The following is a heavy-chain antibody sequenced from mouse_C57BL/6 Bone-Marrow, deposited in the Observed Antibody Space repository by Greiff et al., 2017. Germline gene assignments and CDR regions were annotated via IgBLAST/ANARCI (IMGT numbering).Heavy chain of an antibody. V-gene: IGHV4-1*01. CDR2: INPDSSTI. CDR1: GIDFSRYW. Sequence: EVKVIESGGGLVQPGGSLKLSCAASGIDFSRYWMSWVRRAPGKGLEWIGEINPDSSTINYAPSLKDKFIISRDNAKNTLYLQMSKGRSEDTALYYCASGVATGYCDVWGTGTTVTVSS. CDR3: ASGVATGYCDV. D-gene: IGHD1-1*02. J-gene: IGHJ1*03.